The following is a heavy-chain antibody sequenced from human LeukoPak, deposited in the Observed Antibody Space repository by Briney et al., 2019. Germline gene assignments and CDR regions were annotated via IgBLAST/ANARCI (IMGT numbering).Heavy chain of an antibody. J-gene: IGHJ5*02. CDR2: ISYSGST. D-gene: IGHD5-12*01. CDR3: ARGGIGYALNWFDP. CDR1: GGSIGSYY. Sequence: PSETLSLTCTVSGGSIGSYYWSWIRQPPGKGLEWIGHISYSGSTNYNPSLKSRVTISVDTSKNQFSLKLSSVTAADTAVYYCARGGIGYALNWFDPWGQGTLVTVSS. V-gene: IGHV4-59*01.